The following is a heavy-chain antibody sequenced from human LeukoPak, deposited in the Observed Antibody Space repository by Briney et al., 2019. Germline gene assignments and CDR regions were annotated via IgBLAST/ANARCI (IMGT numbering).Heavy chain of an antibody. V-gene: IGHV3-20*04. CDR2: INWSGGST. J-gene: IGHJ3*02. D-gene: IGHD1-26*01. Sequence: GGSLRLSCAASGFTFSSYSMNWVRQAPGKGLEWVSGINWSGGSTGYADSVKGRFTISRDNAKNSLYLQMTSLRAEDTALFYCARVGTSYGAFDMWGQGTMVTVSS. CDR3: ARVGTSYGAFDM. CDR1: GFTFSSYS.